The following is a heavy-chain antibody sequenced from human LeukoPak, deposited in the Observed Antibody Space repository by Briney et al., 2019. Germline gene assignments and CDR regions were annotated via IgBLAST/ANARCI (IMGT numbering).Heavy chain of an antibody. CDR3: ARFHYDSSGYYFDAFDI. D-gene: IGHD3-22*01. Sequence: SETLSLTCTVSGGSISSYYWSWIRQPPGKGLEWIGYIYYSGSTNYNPSLKSRVTISVDTSKNQFSLKLSSVTAADTAVYYCARFHYDSSGYYFDAFDIWGQGIMVTVSS. V-gene: IGHV4-59*01. CDR2: IYYSGST. J-gene: IGHJ3*02. CDR1: GGSISSYY.